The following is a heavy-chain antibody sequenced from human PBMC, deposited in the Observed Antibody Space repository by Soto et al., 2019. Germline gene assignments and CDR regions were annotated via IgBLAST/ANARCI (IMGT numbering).Heavy chain of an antibody. CDR1: GGSISNYY. J-gene: IGHJ5*02. D-gene: IGHD3-16*01. Sequence: PSETLSLTCTVSGGSISNYYWSWIRQPPGKGLEWIGYINYSGSSNYNPSLKSRVTISVDTSKNQFSLKLSSVTAADTAVYYCARASSPYTHFDPWGQGTLVTVSS. CDR2: INYSGSS. CDR3: ARASSPYTHFDP. V-gene: IGHV4-59*01.